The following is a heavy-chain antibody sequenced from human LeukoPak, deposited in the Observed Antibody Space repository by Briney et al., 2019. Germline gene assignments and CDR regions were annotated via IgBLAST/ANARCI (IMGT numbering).Heavy chain of an antibody. D-gene: IGHD6-19*01. Sequence: SKTLSLTCAISGDSVSSINGAWNWIRQSPSRGLEWLGRTYYRSKWYDDYAGSMKGRITISPDTSKNQFSLHLNSVTPEDTAVYYCARDLRTSGWYTFDYWGQGTLVTVSS. J-gene: IGHJ4*02. CDR1: GDSVSSINGA. V-gene: IGHV6-1*01. CDR2: TYYRSKWYD. CDR3: ARDLRTSGWYTFDY.